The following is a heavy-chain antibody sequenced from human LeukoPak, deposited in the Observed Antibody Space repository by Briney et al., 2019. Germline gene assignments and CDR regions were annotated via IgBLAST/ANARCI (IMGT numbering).Heavy chain of an antibody. CDR2: INTDGSAT. J-gene: IGHJ4*02. CDR3: ARDWNYDFWSGQIGFDY. Sequence: GGSLRLSCAASGFTFSSSWMHWVRQAPGKGLVWVSHINTDGSATSYADSVKGRFTISRDNAKNSLYLQMNSLRAEDTAVYYCARDWNYDFWSGQIGFDYWGQGTLVTVSS. CDR1: GFTFSSSW. D-gene: IGHD3-3*01. V-gene: IGHV3-74*01.